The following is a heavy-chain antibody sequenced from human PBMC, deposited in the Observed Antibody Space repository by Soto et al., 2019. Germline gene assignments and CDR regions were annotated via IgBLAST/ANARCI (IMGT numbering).Heavy chain of an antibody. CDR1: GFTFRTYW. CDR3: ARAGGYDYWSCFDP. D-gene: IGHD3-3*01. J-gene: IGHJ5*02. CDR2: IKQDGSDK. V-gene: IGHV3-7*01. Sequence: EVQLVESGGGLVQPGGSVRLSCIASGFTFRTYWMAWVRQAPGKGPEWVANIKQDGSDKNYVDSVKGRFTISRDNAKNSLYLQMNSLRAEDTAVYYCARAGGYDYWSCFDPWGQGTLVTVSA.